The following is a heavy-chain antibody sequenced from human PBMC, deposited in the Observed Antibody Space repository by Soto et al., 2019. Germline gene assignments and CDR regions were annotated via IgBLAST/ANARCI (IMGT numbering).Heavy chain of an antibody. CDR3: ANDPGYSLDY. CDR2: IYYSGST. CDR1: GVSISSGDYY. Sequence: SETLSVTCTVSGVSISSGDYYWRWIRQPPGKGLEWIGYIYYSGSTYYNPSLKSRVTISVDTSKNQFSLQLNSVTPEDAAVYYCANDPGYSLDYWGQGTQVTVSS. V-gene: IGHV4-30-4*01. J-gene: IGHJ4*02. D-gene: IGHD5-12*01.